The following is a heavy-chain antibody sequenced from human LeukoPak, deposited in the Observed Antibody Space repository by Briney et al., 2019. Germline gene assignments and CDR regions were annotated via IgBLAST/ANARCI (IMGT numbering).Heavy chain of an antibody. CDR2: ISGYNGHT. D-gene: IGHD5-24*01. Sequence: GASVKVSCKASGYTFTSYGISWVRQAPGQGLEWMGWISGYNGHTNYAQKLQGRVTMTRDTSTSTVYMGLSSLRSEDTAVYYCARIRDGYNDAYDIWGQGTMVTVSS. CDR3: ARIRDGYNDAYDI. J-gene: IGHJ3*02. V-gene: IGHV1-18*01. CDR1: GYTFTSYG.